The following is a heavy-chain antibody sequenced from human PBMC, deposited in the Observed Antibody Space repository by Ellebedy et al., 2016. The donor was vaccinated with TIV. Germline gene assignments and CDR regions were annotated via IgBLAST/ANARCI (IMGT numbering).Heavy chain of an antibody. CDR2: ISSSSNSI. CDR3: AREKSGHKWNDGFDS. D-gene: IGHD1-1*01. J-gene: IGHJ4*02. V-gene: IGHV3-48*04. CDR1: GFTFSSYS. Sequence: GESLKISCAASGFTFSSYSINWVRQAPGKGLEWVSYISSSSNSIYYADSVKGRFTISRDNAKNSLHLQMNSLRADGTAVYYCAREKSGHKWNDGFDSWGQGTLVTVSS.